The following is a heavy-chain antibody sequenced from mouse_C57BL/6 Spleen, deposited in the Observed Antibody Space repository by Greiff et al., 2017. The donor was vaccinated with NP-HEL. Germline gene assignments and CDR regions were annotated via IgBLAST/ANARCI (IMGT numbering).Heavy chain of an antibody. V-gene: IGHV7-3*01. Sequence: VESGGGLVQPGGSLSLSCAASGFTFTDYYMSWVRQPPGKALEWLGFIRNKANGYTTEYSASVKGRFTISRDNSQSILYLQMNALRAEDSATYYCARFYSRGAMDYWGQGTSVTVSS. CDR3: ARFYSRGAMDY. CDR1: GFTFTDYY. CDR2: IRNKANGYTT. J-gene: IGHJ4*01. D-gene: IGHD2-5*01.